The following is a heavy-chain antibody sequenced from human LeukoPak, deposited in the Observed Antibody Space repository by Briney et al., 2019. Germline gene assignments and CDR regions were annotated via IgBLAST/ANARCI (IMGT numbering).Heavy chain of an antibody. V-gene: IGHV3-11*04. J-gene: IGHJ4*02. CDR1: GFTLSSYE. CDR2: IEYSGGSA. D-gene: IGHD4-17*01. Sequence: GRSLRLSCTVSGFTLSSYEMSWIRQAPGKGLEWVSSIEYSGGSAYYADSVKGRFTISRNNAKNSLYLQMNSLRAEDTAVYYCAREGDGDYDYWGQGTLVTVSS. CDR3: AREGDGDYDY.